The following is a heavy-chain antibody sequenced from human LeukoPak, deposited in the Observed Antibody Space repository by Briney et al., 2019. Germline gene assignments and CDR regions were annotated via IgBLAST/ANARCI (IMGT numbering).Heavy chain of an antibody. CDR1: GFTFSSYG. CDR3: AKDFAAAGTGGGY. CDR2: ISYDGSNK. D-gene: IGHD6-13*01. V-gene: IGHV3-30*18. Sequence: GGSLRLSCAASGFTFSSYGMHWVRQAPGKGLEWVAVISYDGSNKYYADSVKGRFTISRDNSKNTLYLQMNSLRAEDTAVYYCAKDFAAAGTGGGYWGQGTLVTVSS. J-gene: IGHJ4*02.